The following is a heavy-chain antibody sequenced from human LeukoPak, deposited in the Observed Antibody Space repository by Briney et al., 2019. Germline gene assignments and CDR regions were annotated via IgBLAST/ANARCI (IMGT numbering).Heavy chain of an antibody. J-gene: IGHJ6*03. CDR3: ARHGSKVPAAIRTYYYYYYMDV. CDR1: GGSFSGYY. CDR2: INHSGST. D-gene: IGHD2-2*02. V-gene: IGHV4-34*01. Sequence: SETLSLTCAVYGGSFSGYYWSWIRQPPGKGLEWIGEINHSGSTNYNPSLKSRVTISVDTSKNQFSLKLSSVTAADTAVYYCARHGSKVPAAIRTYYYYYYMDVWGKGTTVTVSS.